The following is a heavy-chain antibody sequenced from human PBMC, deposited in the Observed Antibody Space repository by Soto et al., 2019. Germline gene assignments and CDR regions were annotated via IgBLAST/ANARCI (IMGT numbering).Heavy chain of an antibody. Sequence: PGGSLRLSCAASGFTFSSYSMNWVRQAPGKGLEWVSSISSSSSYIYYADSVKGRFTISRDNAKNSLYLQMNSLRAEDTAVYYCARGLNWNYVEYYYYGMDVWGQGTTVTVSS. CDR3: ARGLNWNYVEYYYYGMDV. V-gene: IGHV3-21*01. D-gene: IGHD1-7*01. CDR1: GFTFSSYS. J-gene: IGHJ6*02. CDR2: ISSSSSYI.